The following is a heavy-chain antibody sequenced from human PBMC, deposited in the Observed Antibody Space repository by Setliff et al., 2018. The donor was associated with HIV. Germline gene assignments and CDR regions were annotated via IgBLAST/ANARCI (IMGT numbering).Heavy chain of an antibody. D-gene: IGHD3-16*01. Sequence: SETLSLTCTVSGGSISSTNYFWGWIRQPPGKGLEWIGTIYYHGSTYYNPSLRSRVTISIDTSKNQFSLQLTSVTAADTAVYYCVNPSGAMGDFDSWGQGTQVTVSS. CDR2: IYYHGST. J-gene: IGHJ4*02. V-gene: IGHV4-39*01. CDR3: VNPSGAMGDFDS. CDR1: GGSISSTNYF.